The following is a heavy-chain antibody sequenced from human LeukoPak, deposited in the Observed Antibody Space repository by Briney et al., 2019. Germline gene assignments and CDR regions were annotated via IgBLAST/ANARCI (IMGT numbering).Heavy chain of an antibody. CDR3: VTNPYGDYAGVDY. J-gene: IGHJ4*02. CDR2: ISAYNGNT. D-gene: IGHD4-17*01. CDR1: GYTFTSYG. V-gene: IGHV1-18*01. Sequence: VASVKVSCKASGYTFTSYGISWVRQAPGQGLEWMGWISAYNGNTNYAQKLQGRVTMTTDTSTSTAYMELRSLRSDDTAVYYCVTNPYGDYAGVDYWGQGTLVTVSS.